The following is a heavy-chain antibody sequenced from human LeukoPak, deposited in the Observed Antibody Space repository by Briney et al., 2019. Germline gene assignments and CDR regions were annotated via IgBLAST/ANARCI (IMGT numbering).Heavy chain of an antibody. J-gene: IGHJ3*02. Sequence: TSETLSLTCTVSGGSISSYYWSWIRQPAGKGLKWIGRIYTSGSTNYNPSLKSRVTMSVDTSKNQFSLKLSSVTAADTAVYYCARARAGIAVAGTDAFDIWGQGTMVTVSS. V-gene: IGHV4-4*07. CDR3: ARARAGIAVAGTDAFDI. CDR1: GGSISSYY. CDR2: IYTSGST. D-gene: IGHD6-19*01.